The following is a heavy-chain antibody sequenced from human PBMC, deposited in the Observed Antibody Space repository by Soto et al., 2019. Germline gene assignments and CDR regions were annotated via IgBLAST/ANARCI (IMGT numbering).Heavy chain of an antibody. CDR3: ARDGYGGPDGY. D-gene: IGHD4-17*01. CDR1: GFTFSSYW. CDR2: IKQAGSEN. J-gene: IGHJ4*02. V-gene: IGHV3-7*01. Sequence: EVQLVESGGGLVQPGGSLRLSCAASGFTFSSYWMRWVRQAPGKGLEWVANIKQAGSENNYVDSVKGRFTISRGNAKNSLYLQINRLIAEDTAVYCCARDGYGGPDGYWGQGNLVTVSS.